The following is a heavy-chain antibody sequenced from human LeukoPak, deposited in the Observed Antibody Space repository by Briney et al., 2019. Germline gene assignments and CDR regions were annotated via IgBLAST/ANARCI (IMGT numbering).Heavy chain of an antibody. CDR3: ARVKKDDFWSGFDAFDI. Sequence: PSETLSLTCTVFGGSISSGDYYWSWIRQPPGKGLEWIGYIYYSGSTYYNPSLKSRVTISVDTSKNQFSLKLSSVTAADTAVYYCARVKKDDFWSGFDAFDIWGQGTMVTVSS. CDR2: IYYSGST. V-gene: IGHV4-30-4*08. D-gene: IGHD3-3*01. J-gene: IGHJ3*02. CDR1: GGSISSGDYY.